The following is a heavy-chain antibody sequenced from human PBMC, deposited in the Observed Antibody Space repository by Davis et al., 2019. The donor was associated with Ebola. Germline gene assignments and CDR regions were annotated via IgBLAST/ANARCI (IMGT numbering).Heavy chain of an antibody. CDR3: ARGRDYGDYYYYAMDV. D-gene: IGHD4-17*01. CDR2: ISSTSTI. V-gene: IGHV3-48*02. Sequence: GGSLRLSCAASGFTFSTYSMNWVRQAPGKGLEWVSYISSTSTIYYADSVKGRFTISRDNAKNSLYLQMNSLRDEDTAMYYCARGRDYGDYYYYAMDVWGQGTTVTVSS. CDR1: GFTFSTYS. J-gene: IGHJ6*02.